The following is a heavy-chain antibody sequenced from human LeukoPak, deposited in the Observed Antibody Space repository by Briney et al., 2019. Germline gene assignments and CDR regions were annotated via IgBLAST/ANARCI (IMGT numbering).Heavy chain of an antibody. J-gene: IGHJ5*02. D-gene: IGHD2-15*01. CDR1: GFTFSSYG. Sequence: GGSLRLSCTASGFTFSSYGMNWVRQAPGKGLEGVSYISSSTSTIYYADSVKGRFTISRDNAKNSLYLGMNSLRAEDTAVYYCARGVVVLAATPPWFDPWGQGTLVTVFS. CDR2: ISSSTSTI. CDR3: ARGVVVLAATPPWFDP. V-gene: IGHV3-48*01.